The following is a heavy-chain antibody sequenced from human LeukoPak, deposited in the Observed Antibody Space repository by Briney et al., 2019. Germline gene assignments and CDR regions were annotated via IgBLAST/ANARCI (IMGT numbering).Heavy chain of an antibody. Sequence: PGGSLRLSCAASGFTFSDSYMSWIRQAPGKGLEWLSYISGSGGDIAYRDSVKGRMTISRDKAKNLLYLQMDSLKVEATAVYYCARKAYRYGSPPQWSVKTGNYFDYWGQGTLVTVSS. CDR1: GFTFSDSY. CDR2: ISGSGGDI. V-gene: IGHV3-11*04. J-gene: IGHJ4*02. CDR3: ARKAYRYGSPPQWSVKTGNYFDY. D-gene: IGHD5-18*01.